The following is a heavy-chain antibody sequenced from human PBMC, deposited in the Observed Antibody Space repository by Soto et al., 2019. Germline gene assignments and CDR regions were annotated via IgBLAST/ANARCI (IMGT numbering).Heavy chain of an antibody. CDR3: ARLTSYDSSGYYCH. V-gene: IGHV3-21*01. J-gene: IGHJ4*02. D-gene: IGHD3-22*01. Sequence: GGYLRDSCGASGFTLRRERMIGFRQAPGKGLEWVSSISSSSSYIYYADSVKGRSTISRDNAKNSLYLQMNSLRAEDTAVYYCARLTSYDSSGYYCHWGQGT. CDR1: GFTLRRER. CDR2: ISSSSSYI.